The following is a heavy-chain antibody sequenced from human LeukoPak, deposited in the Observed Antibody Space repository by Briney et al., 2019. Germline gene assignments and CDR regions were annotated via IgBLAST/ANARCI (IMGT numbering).Heavy chain of an antibody. Sequence: GGSLRLSCAPSGITVSSNYMHWVPPVPGRSLECVSVLYGGGSAYYADSVKGRFTISRDTSKNTLYLDMSSLSADDTAVNYCATTKVVYYDSSGPFDQWGQGTPVTVSS. CDR3: ATTKVVYYDSSGPFDQ. D-gene: IGHD3-22*01. V-gene: IGHV3-53*01. CDR2: LYGGGSA. CDR1: GITVSSNY. J-gene: IGHJ4*02.